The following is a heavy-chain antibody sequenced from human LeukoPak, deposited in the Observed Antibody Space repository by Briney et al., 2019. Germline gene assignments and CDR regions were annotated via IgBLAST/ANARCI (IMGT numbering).Heavy chain of an antibody. D-gene: IGHD3-9*01. CDR1: GGTFSSYA. Sequence: SVKVSCKASGGTFSSYAISWVRQAPGQGLEWMGGIIPIFGTANYAQKFQGRVTITTDESTSTAYMELSNLRSEDTAVYYCARDGVPYYDILTGYSTYFQHWGQGTLVTVSS. J-gene: IGHJ1*01. V-gene: IGHV1-69*05. CDR2: IIPIFGTA. CDR3: ARDGVPYYDILTGYSTYFQH.